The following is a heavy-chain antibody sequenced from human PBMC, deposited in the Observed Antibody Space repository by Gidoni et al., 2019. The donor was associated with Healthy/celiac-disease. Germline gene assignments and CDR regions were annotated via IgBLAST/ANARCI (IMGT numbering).Heavy chain of an antibody. CDR3: AKTAGYDRYHGLLDY. CDR1: GFTFCRYA. V-gene: IGHV3-23*01. D-gene: IGHD3-22*01. J-gene: IGHJ4*02. Sequence: EVQLLESGGGLVQPGGSLRLSCAVSGFTFCRYAMSWVRQAPGKGLEWVSAISGSGGSTYYADSVKGRFTISRDNSKNTLYLQMNSLRAEDTAVYYCAKTAGYDRYHGLLDYWGQGTLVTVSS. CDR2: ISGSGGST.